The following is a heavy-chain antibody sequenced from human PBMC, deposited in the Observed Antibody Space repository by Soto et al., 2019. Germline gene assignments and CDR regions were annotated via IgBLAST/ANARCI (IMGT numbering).Heavy chain of an antibody. V-gene: IGHV4-30-4*01. J-gene: IGHJ4*02. D-gene: IGHD1-1*01. CDR1: GGSISSGDYY. CDR2: IYYSGST. CDR3: ARGLSSLPYNVDY. Sequence: QVQLQESGPGLVKPSQTLSLTCTVSGGSISSGDYYWSWIRQPPGKGLEWIGYIYYSGSTYYNPSLKSRVTISVDTSKNQLSLKLSSVTAADTAVYYCARGLSSLPYNVDYWGQGTLVTVSS.